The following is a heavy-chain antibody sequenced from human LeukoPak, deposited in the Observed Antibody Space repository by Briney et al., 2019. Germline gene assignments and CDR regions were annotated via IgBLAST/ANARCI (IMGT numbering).Heavy chain of an antibody. D-gene: IGHD2-21*02. Sequence: SETLSLTCTVSGGPISSSSYYWGWIRQPPGKGLEWIGYIYYSGSTNYNPSLKSRVTISVDTSKNQFSLKLSSVTAADTAVYYCARGVVVVTAILYYYYYMDVWGKGTTVTVSS. J-gene: IGHJ6*03. CDR2: IYYSGST. CDR1: GGPISSSSYY. CDR3: ARGVVVVTAILYYYYYMDV. V-gene: IGHV4-61*05.